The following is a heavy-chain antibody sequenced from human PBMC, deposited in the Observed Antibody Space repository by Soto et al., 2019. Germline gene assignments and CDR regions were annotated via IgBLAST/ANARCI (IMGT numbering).Heavy chain of an antibody. Sequence: SETLSLTCTVVGASIRSFQWSWIRQPAGKGLEWIGHIYIRGQTSYNPTLDSRVTLSLDTSKNQVSLEVTSVTAADTGVYYCAGDSYVRGNYFFFESWGQGTQVTVS. CDR3: AGDSYVRGNYFFFES. V-gene: IGHV4-4*07. J-gene: IGHJ4*02. CDR2: IYIRGQT. D-gene: IGHD3-10*02. CDR1: GASIRSFQ.